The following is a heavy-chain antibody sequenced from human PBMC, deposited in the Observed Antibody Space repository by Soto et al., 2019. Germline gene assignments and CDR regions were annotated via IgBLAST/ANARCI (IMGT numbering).Heavy chain of an antibody. D-gene: IGHD5-12*01. CDR2: IYYSGGT. V-gene: IGHV4-31*03. J-gene: IGHJ5*02. CDR3: AREEGGGYDHRWFDP. Sequence: QVQLQESGPGLVKPSQTLSLTCTVSGGSISSGGYYWSWIRQHPGKGLEWIGYIYYSGGTYYNPSLKSRVTLAVDTCKNQFSLKLSSVTAADTAVYYCAREEGGGYDHRWFDPWGQGTLVTVSS. CDR1: GGSISSGGYY.